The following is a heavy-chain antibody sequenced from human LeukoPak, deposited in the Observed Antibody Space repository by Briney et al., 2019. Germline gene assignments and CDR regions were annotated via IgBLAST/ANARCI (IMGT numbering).Heavy chain of an antibody. CDR2: ISSSSSYI. V-gene: IGHV3-21*01. Sequence: GGSLRLSCAASGSTFSSYSMNWVRQAPGKGLEWVSSISSSSSYIYYADSVKGQFTISRDNAKNSLYLQMNSLRAEDTAVYYCARDGGSGSYYSGFDYWGQGTLVTVSS. CDR3: ARDGGSGSYYSGFDY. J-gene: IGHJ4*02. D-gene: IGHD3-10*01. CDR1: GSTFSSYS.